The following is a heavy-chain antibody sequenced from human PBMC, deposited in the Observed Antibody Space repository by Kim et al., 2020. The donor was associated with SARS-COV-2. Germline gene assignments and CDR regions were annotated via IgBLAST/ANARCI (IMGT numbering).Heavy chain of an antibody. D-gene: IGHD3-10*01. CDR2: ISGTGGTT. Sequence: GGSLRLSCAASGFSFSTSAVDWVRQAPGKGLEWVSGISGTGGTTLYADSVKGRLTLSRDTSKNTLYLQMNTLRAEDTALYYCAKGSGSRSIDYWGHETVV. CDR3: AKGSGSRSIDY. J-gene: IGHJ4*01. V-gene: IGHV3-23*01. CDR1: GFSFSTSA.